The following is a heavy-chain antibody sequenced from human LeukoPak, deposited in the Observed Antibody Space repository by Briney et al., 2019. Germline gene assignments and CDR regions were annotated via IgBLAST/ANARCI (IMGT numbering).Heavy chain of an antibody. V-gene: IGHV4-34*12. D-gene: IGHD6-13*01. CDR3: ARFGSSTWYKGAFDI. Sequence: SETLSLTCAVYGGSFSGYYWSWIRQPPGKGLEWIGEIVQSGNTKYNPSLKSRVNLSVDTSKNQISLNLTSVTAADTAVYHCARFGSSTWYKGAFDIWGQGTMVTVAS. J-gene: IGHJ3*02. CDR2: IVQSGNT. CDR1: GGSFSGYY.